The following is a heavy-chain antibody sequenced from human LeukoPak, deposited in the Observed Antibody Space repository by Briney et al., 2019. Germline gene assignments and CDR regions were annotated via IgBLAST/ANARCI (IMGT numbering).Heavy chain of an antibody. V-gene: IGHV3-23*01. CDR3: AKTPIYSINYGSGSYYNG. J-gene: IGHJ4*02. Sequence: GGSLRLSCAASGLTFSSYAMSWVRQAPGKGLEWVSAISGSGGSTYYADSVKGRFTISRDNSKNTLYLQMNSLRAEDTAVYYCAKTPIYSINYGSGSYYNGWGQGTLVTVSS. CDR2: ISGSGGST. D-gene: IGHD3-10*01. CDR1: GLTFSSYA.